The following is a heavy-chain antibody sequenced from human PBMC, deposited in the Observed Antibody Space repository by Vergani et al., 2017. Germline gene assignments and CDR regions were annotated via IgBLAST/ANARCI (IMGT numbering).Heavy chain of an antibody. CDR2: ISGSGGST. CDR1: GFTFSSYA. V-gene: IGHV3-23*04. Sequence: EVQLVESGGGLVQPGGSLRLSCAASGFTFSSYAMSWVRQAPGKGLEWVSAISGSGGSTYYADSVKGRFTISRDNSKNTLYLQMNSLRAEDTAVYYCAKDHYYDSSGYPYYGMDVWGQGTTVTVSS. CDR3: AKDHYYDSSGYPYYGMDV. D-gene: IGHD3-22*01. J-gene: IGHJ6*02.